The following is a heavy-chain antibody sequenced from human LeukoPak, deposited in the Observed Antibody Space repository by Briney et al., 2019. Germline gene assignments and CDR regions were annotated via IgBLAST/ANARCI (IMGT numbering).Heavy chain of an antibody. CDR2: IRYEGSKK. V-gene: IGHV3-33*01. CDR1: GFTSSSYD. CDR3: VGDWGAGYDY. D-gene: IGHD1-26*01. Sequence: GGSLRLFCAASGFTSSSYDMHWVRQALGKGLEWVAVIRYEGSKKYYADAVKGRFTISRDDSKSTLYLQINSPRAEDTPLYYCVGDWGAGYDYWGQGNLVTVSS. J-gene: IGHJ4*02.